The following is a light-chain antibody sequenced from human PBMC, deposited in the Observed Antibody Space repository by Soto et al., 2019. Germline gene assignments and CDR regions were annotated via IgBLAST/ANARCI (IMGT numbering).Light chain of an antibody. J-gene: IGKJ2*01. CDR1: SGINAF. CDR2: VAS. CDR3: QQHYTYPYT. Sequence: DIQMTQSPSAMSASVGDRVTITCRASSGINAFLAWFQHKPGKVPKRRIYVASRLQSGGPSRFSGGGSGREFTLTIIRLQTEDFATYYCQQHYTYPYTFGQGTKLEIK. V-gene: IGKV1-17*03.